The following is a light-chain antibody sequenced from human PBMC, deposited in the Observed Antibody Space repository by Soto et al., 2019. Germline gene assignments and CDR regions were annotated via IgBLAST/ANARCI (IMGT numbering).Light chain of an antibody. CDR3: VSYTTSASYV. V-gene: IGLV2-14*01. Sequence: QSALTQPASVSGSLGQSITISCTGTSSDVGNYIFVSWYRQHPGKAPKLMIYDINNRPSGVSNRFSGPKSGNTASLTISGLQAEDEADYYCVSYTTSASYVFGTGTKVTVL. CDR2: DIN. J-gene: IGLJ1*01. CDR1: SSDVGNYIF.